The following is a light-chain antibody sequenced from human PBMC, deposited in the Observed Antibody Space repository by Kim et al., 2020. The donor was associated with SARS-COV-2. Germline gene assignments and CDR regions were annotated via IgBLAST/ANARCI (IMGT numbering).Light chain of an antibody. V-gene: IGLV2-14*03. J-gene: IGLJ3*02. CDR1: SSVGGGYND. CDR3: SSYTSSSTRV. Sequence: GQSITISCSGTSSVGGGYNDASWYQQHPGKAPKLMIDDVSKRPSVFSNRFAGSKSGNTASLTISGLQAEDEADYYCSSYTSSSTRVFGGGTQLTVL. CDR2: DVS.